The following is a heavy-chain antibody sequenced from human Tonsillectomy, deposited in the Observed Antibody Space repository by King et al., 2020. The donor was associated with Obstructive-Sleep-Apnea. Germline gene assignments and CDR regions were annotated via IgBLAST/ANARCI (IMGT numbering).Heavy chain of an antibody. CDR1: GASISSNIYY. Sequence: QLQESGPGLVNPSETLSLSCIVSGASISSNIYYWGWIRQPPGKGLEWIGNIYYSGSTYYNPSLKSRVTISLDTSKSQSSLRLSSVTAADTAVYYCARAVAVAGSFDPWGRGTLVSVSS. V-gene: IGHV4-39*07. J-gene: IGHJ5*02. CDR2: IYYSGST. D-gene: IGHD6-19*01. CDR3: ARAVAVAGSFDP.